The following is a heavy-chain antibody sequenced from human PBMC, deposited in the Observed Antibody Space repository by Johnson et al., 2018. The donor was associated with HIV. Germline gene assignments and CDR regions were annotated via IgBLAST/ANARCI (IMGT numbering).Heavy chain of an antibody. CDR3: AKSTQANILRESGPYGAFDI. CDR2: ISYNGSNK. D-gene: IGHD3-10*01. J-gene: IGHJ3*02. V-gene: IGHV3-30*18. Sequence: QVQLVESGGGVVQPGRSLRLSCAASGFTFSSYGMHWVRQAPGKGLEWVAVISYNGSNKYYADSVQGRFAIPRDNAKNTLYVQMNSLRAEDTAVYYCAKSTQANILRESGPYGAFDIWGQGTMVTVSS. CDR1: GFTFSSYG.